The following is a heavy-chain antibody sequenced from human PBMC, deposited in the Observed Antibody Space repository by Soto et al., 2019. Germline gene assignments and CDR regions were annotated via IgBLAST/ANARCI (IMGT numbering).Heavy chain of an antibody. J-gene: IGHJ4*02. V-gene: IGHV4-30-2*01. CDR3: ARGHVVAIAY. Sequence: SETLSLTCAVSGGSISSGGYSWSWIRQPPGKGLEWIGYIYHSGSTYYNPSLKSRVTISVDRSKNQFSLKLSSVTAADTAVYYCARGHVVAIAYWTQGTLVTVSS. CDR1: GGSISSGGYS. D-gene: IGHD2-21*01. CDR2: IYHSGST.